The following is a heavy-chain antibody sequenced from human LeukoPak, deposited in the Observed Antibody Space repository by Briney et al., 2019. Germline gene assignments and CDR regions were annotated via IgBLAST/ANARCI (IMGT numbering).Heavy chain of an antibody. J-gene: IGHJ4*02. D-gene: IGHD4-17*01. CDR2: KGDGSST. CDR3: ARASTTVPNLLDH. V-gene: IGHV3-74*01. CDR1: GFTFRTYW. Sequence: GGSLRLSCAACGFTFRTYWMHWVRHAPGEGLVWVARKGDGSSTIYADSVKGRFTISRDNSKNTLYLQSSSLTAEDTAVYYCARASTTVPNLLDHWGRGTLVTVSS.